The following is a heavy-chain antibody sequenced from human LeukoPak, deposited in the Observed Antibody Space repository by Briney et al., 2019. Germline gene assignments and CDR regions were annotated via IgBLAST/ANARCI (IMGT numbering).Heavy chain of an antibody. Sequence: SQTLSLTCAVSGGSISSGGYSWSWIRQPPGKGLEWIGYIYHSGSTYYNPSLKGRVTISVDRSKNQFSLKLSSVTAADTAVYYCARGTGRGGYYPYWGQGTLVTVSS. V-gene: IGHV4-30-2*01. D-gene: IGHD3-22*01. CDR2: IYHSGST. CDR1: GGSISSGGYS. J-gene: IGHJ4*02. CDR3: ARGTGRGGYYPY.